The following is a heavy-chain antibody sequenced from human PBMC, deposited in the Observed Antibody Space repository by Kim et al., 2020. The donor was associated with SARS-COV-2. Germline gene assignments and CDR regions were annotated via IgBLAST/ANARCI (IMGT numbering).Heavy chain of an antibody. J-gene: IGHJ4*02. D-gene: IGHD3-3*01. Sequence: YYNPSLKSRVTISVDTSKNQFSLKLSSVTAADTAVYYCARSPTIFGVVIDWGQGTLVTVSS. CDR3: ARSPTIFGVVID. V-gene: IGHV4-31*02.